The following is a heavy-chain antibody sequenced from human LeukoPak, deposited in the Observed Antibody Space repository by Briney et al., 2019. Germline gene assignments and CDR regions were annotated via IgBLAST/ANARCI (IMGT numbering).Heavy chain of an antibody. CDR1: GFTFSTYN. V-gene: IGHV3-48*01. CDR3: ARVGSRGDWFDY. CDR2: INSGGSAV. J-gene: IGHJ5*01. Sequence: GGSLRLSCAASGFTFSTYNMLWVRQTPGKGLEWLFYINSGGSAVHYADSVKDRFTFSRDNAKNSLYLQMNSLRVEDTGIYYCARVGSRGDWFDYWGQGTRVTASS. D-gene: IGHD1-26*01.